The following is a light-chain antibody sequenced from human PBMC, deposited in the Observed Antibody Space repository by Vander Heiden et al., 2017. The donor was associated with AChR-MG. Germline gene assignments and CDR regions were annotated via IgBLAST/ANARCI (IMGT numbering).Light chain of an antibody. CDR2: DTS. CDR3: QQRRIWPLT. V-gene: IGKV3-11*01. J-gene: IGKJ4*01. CDR1: QSVSSS. Sequence: EIALTQSPATLSLSPGERATLSCRASQSVSSSLAWYRQKPGQAPRLLIYDTSNRATGIPARFSGSGSGTDFTLTISSLEPEDSAVYYCQQRRIWPLTFGGGTKVEI.